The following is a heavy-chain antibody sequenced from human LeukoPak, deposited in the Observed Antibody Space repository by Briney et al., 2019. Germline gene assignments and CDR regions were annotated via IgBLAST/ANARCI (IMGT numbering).Heavy chain of an antibody. CDR3: ARGRPHGNDY. D-gene: IGHD4-23*01. CDR2: ISYDGSNK. V-gene: IGHV3-30-3*01. J-gene: IGHJ4*02. Sequence: GGSLRLSCAASGFTFSSYAMHWVRQAPGKGLEWVAVISYDGSNKYYADSVKGRFSISRDNAKNTLYLQMNSLRVEDTAVYYCARGRPHGNDYWGQGTLVTVSS. CDR1: GFTFSSYA.